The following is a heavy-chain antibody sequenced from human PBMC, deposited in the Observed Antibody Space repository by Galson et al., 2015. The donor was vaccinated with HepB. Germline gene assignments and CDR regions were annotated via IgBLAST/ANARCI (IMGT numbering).Heavy chain of an antibody. D-gene: IGHD3-22*01. CDR2: TYYRSNWYN. V-gene: IGHV6-1*01. J-gene: IGHJ6*02. Sequence: CAISGDSVLTNNGAWSWIRQSPSRGLEWLGRTYYRSNWYNDYAVSVESRITINPDTSKNQFTLQLNSVTPEDTAIYYCARESWDYYDRPNNFYFYGMDVWGQGTAVTVSS. CDR1: GDSVLTNNGA. CDR3: ARESWDYYDRPNNFYFYGMDV.